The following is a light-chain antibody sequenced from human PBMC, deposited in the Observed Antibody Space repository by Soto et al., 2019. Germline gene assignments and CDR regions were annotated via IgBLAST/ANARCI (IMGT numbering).Light chain of an antibody. V-gene: IGLV2-8*01. Sequence: QSVLTQPPSASRPPGQSLTIPPPGNNREIGGYKYVSWYQQHPGKAPKLMIYDVSKRPSGVPDRFSGSKSGNTASLTVSGLQADDEADYYCSSYADTHVVFGTGTKVTVL. CDR1: NREIGGYKY. J-gene: IGLJ1*01. CDR3: SSYADTHVV. CDR2: DVS.